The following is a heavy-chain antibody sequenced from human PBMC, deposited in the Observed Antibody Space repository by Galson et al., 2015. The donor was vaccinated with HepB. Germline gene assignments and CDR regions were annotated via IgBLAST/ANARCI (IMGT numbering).Heavy chain of an antibody. V-gene: IGHV5-51*03. D-gene: IGHD6-19*01. CDR3: ASRDSGWVLEAPFDV. CDR2: IYPRDSDT. J-gene: IGHJ3*01. CDR1: GYTFTSYW. Sequence: QSGAEVKKPGESLKISCKGSGYTFTSYWIGWVRQMPGKGLEWMGIIYPRDSDTRYSPSFEGQVIISADKSINTAYLQWSSLKASDTAMYYCASRDSGWVLEAPFDVWGHGTVVTVSS.